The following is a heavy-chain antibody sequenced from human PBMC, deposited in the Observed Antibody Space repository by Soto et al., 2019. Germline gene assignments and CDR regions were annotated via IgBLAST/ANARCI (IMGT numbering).Heavy chain of an antibody. CDR3: ASHCYDSSGYYPIDY. CDR1: GFTFSSYW. Sequence: GGSLRLSCAASGFTFSSYWMHWVRQAPGKGLVWVSRINSDGSSTSYADYVKGRFTISRDNAKNTLYLQMNSLRAEDTAVYYCASHCYDSSGYYPIDYSGQGTLVTVST. J-gene: IGHJ4*02. V-gene: IGHV3-74*01. CDR2: INSDGSST. D-gene: IGHD3-22*01.